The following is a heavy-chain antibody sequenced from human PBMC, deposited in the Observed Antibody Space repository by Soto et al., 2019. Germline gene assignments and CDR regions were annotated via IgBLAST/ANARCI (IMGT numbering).Heavy chain of an antibody. CDR2: IYYSGST. Sequence: TLSLTCTVSGGSISSGGYYWSWIRQHPGKGMEWIGYIYYSGSTYYNPSLKSRVTISVDTSKNQFSLKLSSVTAADTAVYYCAKSVGYCSGGSCPYGYYFDYWGQGTLVTVSS. CDR1: GGSISSGGYY. V-gene: IGHV4-31*03. J-gene: IGHJ4*02. D-gene: IGHD2-15*01. CDR3: AKSVGYCSGGSCPYGYYFDY.